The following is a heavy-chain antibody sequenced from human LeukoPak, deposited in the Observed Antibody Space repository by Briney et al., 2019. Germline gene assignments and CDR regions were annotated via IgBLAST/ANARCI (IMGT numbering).Heavy chain of an antibody. CDR2: IYYSGST. CDR3: ARRYSYGPLGDAFDI. D-gene: IGHD5-18*01. J-gene: IGHJ3*02. Sequence: PSETLSLTCTVSGGSISSYYWSWIRQPPGKGLEWIGYIYYSGSTNYNPSLKSRVTISVDTSKNQFSLKLSSVTAADTAVYYCARRYSYGPLGDAFDIWGQGTMVTVSS. V-gene: IGHV4-59*08. CDR1: GGSISSYY.